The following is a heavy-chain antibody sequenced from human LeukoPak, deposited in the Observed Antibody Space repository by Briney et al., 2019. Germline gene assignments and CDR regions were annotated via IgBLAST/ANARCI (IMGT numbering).Heavy chain of an antibody. Sequence: ISGSGGRTDYADSVKGRFTISRDNPKNTLYLQMNSLRAEDTAVYYCARDNISGTTGWFDPWGQGTLVTVSS. CDR2: ISGSGGRT. D-gene: IGHD1-14*01. CDR3: ARDNISGTTGWFDP. V-gene: IGHV3-23*01. J-gene: IGHJ5*02.